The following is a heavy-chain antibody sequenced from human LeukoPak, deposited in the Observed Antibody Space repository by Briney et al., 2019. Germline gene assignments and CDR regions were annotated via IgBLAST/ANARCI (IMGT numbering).Heavy chain of an antibody. J-gene: IGHJ6*02. Sequence: GASAKVSCKASGYTFTSYAMHWVRQAPGQRLEWMGWINAGNGNTKYSQKFQGRVTITRDTSASTAYMELCSLRSEDTAVYYCARLYCSGGSCTTRYYYYGMDVWGQGTTVTVSS. CDR3: ARLYCSGGSCTTRYYYYGMDV. CDR2: INAGNGNT. CDR1: GYTFTSYA. D-gene: IGHD2-15*01. V-gene: IGHV1-3*01.